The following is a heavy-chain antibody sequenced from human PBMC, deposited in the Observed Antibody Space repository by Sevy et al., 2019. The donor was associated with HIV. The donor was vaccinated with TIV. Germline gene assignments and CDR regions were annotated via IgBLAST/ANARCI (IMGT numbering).Heavy chain of an antibody. CDR2: ISSGSSSI. V-gene: IGHV3-48*01. CDR1: GFRFDRYS. CDR3: ARGPSIFGDVDGLNI. D-gene: IGHD3-3*01. Sequence: GGSLRLSCAASGFRFDRYSMNWVRHAPGKGLEWVSYISSGSSSINYADSVKDRFTISRDNAKKSLFLQMNSLRAEDTAVYYCARGPSIFGDVDGLNIRGQGTMVTVSS. J-gene: IGHJ3*02.